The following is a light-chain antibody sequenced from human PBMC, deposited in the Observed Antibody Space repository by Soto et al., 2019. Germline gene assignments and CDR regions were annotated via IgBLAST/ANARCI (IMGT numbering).Light chain of an antibody. Sequence: QSALTQPASVSGSPGQSITISCTGTSSDVGGYNYVSWYQQHPGKAPKLMIYDVSHRPSGVSNRFSGSKSGNTASLTISGLQAEDEADYYCSSYTSSSTVVFVGGTKLTVL. CDR3: SSYTSSSTVV. CDR2: DVS. J-gene: IGLJ2*01. CDR1: SSDVGGYNY. V-gene: IGLV2-14*01.